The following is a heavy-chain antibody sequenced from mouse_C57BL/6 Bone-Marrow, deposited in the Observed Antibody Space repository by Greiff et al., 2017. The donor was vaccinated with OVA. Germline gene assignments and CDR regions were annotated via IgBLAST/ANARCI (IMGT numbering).Heavy chain of an antibody. Sequence: DVQLQESGAEPVRPGASVKLSCTASGFNIKDDYMHWVKQRPEQGLEWIGWIDPENGDTEYASKFQGKATITADTSSNTAYLQLSSLTSEDTAVYYCTKEGWLLRFDYWGQGTTLTVSS. CDR2: IDPENGDT. V-gene: IGHV14-4*01. D-gene: IGHD2-3*01. CDR3: TKEGWLLRFDY. J-gene: IGHJ2*01. CDR1: GFNIKDDY.